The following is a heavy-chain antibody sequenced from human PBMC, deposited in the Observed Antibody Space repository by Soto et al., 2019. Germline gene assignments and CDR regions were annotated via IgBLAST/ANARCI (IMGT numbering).Heavy chain of an antibody. CDR1: GYSFTSYW. CDR2: IYPGDSDT. CDR3: ARQAGSGWRNDAFDI. V-gene: IGHV5-51*01. J-gene: IGHJ3*02. D-gene: IGHD6-19*01. Sequence: GESLKISCKGSGYSFTSYWIGWVRQMPGKGLEWMGIIYPGDSDTRYSPSFQGQVTISADKSISTAYLQWSSLKASDTAMYYCARQAGSGWRNDAFDIWGQGTMVTVSS.